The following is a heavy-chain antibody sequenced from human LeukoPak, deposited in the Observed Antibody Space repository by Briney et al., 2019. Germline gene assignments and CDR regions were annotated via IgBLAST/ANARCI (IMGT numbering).Heavy chain of an antibody. Sequence: SETLSLTCTVSGGSISSYYWSWIRQPPGKGLEWIGYIYYSGSTNYNPSLKSRVTISVDTSKNQFSLKLSSVTAADTAVYYCARHHSRPGAFFDYWGQGTLVTVSS. CDR3: ARHHSRPGAFFDY. CDR1: GGSISSYY. V-gene: IGHV4-59*08. J-gene: IGHJ4*02. D-gene: IGHD1-26*01. CDR2: IYYSGST.